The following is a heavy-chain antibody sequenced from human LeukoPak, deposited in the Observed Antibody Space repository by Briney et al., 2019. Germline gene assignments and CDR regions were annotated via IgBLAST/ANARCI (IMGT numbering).Heavy chain of an antibody. CDR1: GFTFSSYS. Sequence: PGGSLRLSCAASGFTFSSYSMNWVRQAPGKGLEWVSSISSSSSYIYYADSVKGRFTISRDNSKNTLYLQMNSLRAEDTAVYYCAKDELLAVAATGYWGQGTLVTVSS. J-gene: IGHJ4*02. CDR2: ISSSSSYI. D-gene: IGHD6-19*01. CDR3: AKDELLAVAATGY. V-gene: IGHV3-21*01.